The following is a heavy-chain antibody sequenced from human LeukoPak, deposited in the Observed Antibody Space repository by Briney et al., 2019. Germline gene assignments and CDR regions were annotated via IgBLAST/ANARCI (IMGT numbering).Heavy chain of an antibody. D-gene: IGHD3-3*01. CDR2: IYTSGST. CDR1: GGSISSYY. Sequence: SETLSLTCTVSGGSISSYYWSWIRQPPGKGLEWIRYIYTSGSTNYNPSLKSRVTISVDTSKNQFSLKLSSVTAADTAVYYCARRRYDFWSGYPLHYYYYYMDVWGKGTTVTVSS. V-gene: IGHV4-4*09. J-gene: IGHJ6*03. CDR3: ARRRYDFWSGYPLHYYYYYMDV.